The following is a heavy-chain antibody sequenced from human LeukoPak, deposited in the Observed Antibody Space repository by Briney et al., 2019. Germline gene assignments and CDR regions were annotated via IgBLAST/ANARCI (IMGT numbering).Heavy chain of an antibody. CDR2: IGSRT. CDR1: GFTFSTYA. V-gene: IGHV3-23*01. D-gene: IGHD1-14*01. Sequence: GGSLRLSCAASGFTFSTYAMNWLRQAPGKGLEWVSAIGSRTYYADSVKGRFTISRDNCKNTLYLQMNSLRAGDTRIYYCSKASTVLKPIDSWGQGSLGTGSS. CDR3: SKASTVLKPIDS. J-gene: IGHJ4*02.